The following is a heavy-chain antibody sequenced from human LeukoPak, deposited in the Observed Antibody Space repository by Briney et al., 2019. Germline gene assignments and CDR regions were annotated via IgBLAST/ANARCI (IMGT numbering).Heavy chain of an antibody. CDR3: ASTDAGAFDI. V-gene: IGHV4-39*01. CDR2: IYYSGGT. Sequence: SETLSLTCTVSGGSISSSSYYWGWIRQPPGKGLEWIGSIYYSGGTYYNPSLKSRVTISVDTSKNQFSLKLSSVTAADTAVYYCASTDAGAFDIWGQGTMVTVSS. CDR1: GGSISSSSYY. J-gene: IGHJ3*02.